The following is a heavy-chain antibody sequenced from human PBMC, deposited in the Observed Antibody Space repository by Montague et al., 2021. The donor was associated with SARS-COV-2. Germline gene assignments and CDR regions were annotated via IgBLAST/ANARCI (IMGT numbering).Heavy chain of an antibody. CDR3: TRDYRSIVGDGLDI. V-gene: IGHV3-48*03. D-gene: IGHD3-16*02. J-gene: IGHJ3*02. Sequence: SLRLSCAASGFTFSNYDMNWVRQAPGKGPEWISYISTSAYTTSYAGSVKGRFTISRDNGKNPLYLQMTSLRVEDTAVYYCTRDYRSIVGDGLDIWGQGTKVTVSS. CDR1: GFTFSNYD. CDR2: ISTSAYTT.